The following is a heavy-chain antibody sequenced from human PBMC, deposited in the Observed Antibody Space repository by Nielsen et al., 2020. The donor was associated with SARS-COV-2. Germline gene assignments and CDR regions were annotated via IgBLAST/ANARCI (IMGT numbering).Heavy chain of an antibody. CDR2: IYSGGST. D-gene: IGHD1-1*01. CDR1: GFTVSSNY. J-gene: IGHJ6*02. CDR3: ARDVLRNDGFVYYYYGMDV. V-gene: IGHV3-66*01. Sequence: GGSLTLFCAASGFTVSSNYMSWVRQAPGKGLEWVSVIYSGGSTYYADSVKGRFTISRDNSKNTLYLQMNSLRAEDTAVYYCARDVLRNDGFVYYYYGMDVWGQGTTVTVSS.